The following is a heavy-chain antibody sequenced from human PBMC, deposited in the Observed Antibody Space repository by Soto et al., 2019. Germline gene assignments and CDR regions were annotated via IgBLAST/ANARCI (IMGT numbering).Heavy chain of an antibody. CDR1: GFTFSSYG. J-gene: IGHJ4*02. D-gene: IGHD1-7*01. CDR3: AKEGGNWNFAFDY. V-gene: IGHV3-30*18. CDR2: ISYEGSNK. Sequence: GGSLRLSSAASGFTFSSYGMHWVRQAPGKGLEWVAVISYEGSNKYYADSVKGRFTISRDNSKNTLYLQMNSLRAEDTAVYYCAKEGGNWNFAFDYWGQGTLVTVSS.